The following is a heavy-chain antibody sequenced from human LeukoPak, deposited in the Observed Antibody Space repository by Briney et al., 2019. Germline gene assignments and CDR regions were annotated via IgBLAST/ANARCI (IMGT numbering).Heavy chain of an antibody. Sequence: GGSLRLSCAASGFTFSNAWMTWVRQAPGKGLEWVARIKNKIYGGTTDYAAPVKGRFTISRDDSKNTLYLQMNSLKTEDTAVYYCTYYILHWGQGTLVTVSS. V-gene: IGHV3-15*01. J-gene: IGHJ1*01. CDR2: IKNKIYGGTT. CDR1: GFTFSNAW. CDR3: TYYILH. D-gene: IGHD1-26*01.